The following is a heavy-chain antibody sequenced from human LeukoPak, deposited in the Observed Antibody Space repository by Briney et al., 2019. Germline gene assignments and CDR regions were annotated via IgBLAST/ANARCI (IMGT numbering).Heavy chain of an antibody. CDR1: GSSFTSYW. CDR3: ARRGSHGDYYFDY. CDR2: TSPGDSNT. V-gene: IGHV5-51*01. J-gene: IGHJ4*02. D-gene: IGHD4-17*01. Sequence: GESLKISCKGSGSSFTSYWIGWVRQMPGKGLEWMGITSPGDSNTRYSPSFQGQVTISADKSISTAYLQWSSLKASDTAMYYCARRGSHGDYYFDYWGQGTLVTVSS.